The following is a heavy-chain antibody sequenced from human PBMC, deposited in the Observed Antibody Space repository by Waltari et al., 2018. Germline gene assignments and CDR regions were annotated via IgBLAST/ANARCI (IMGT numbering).Heavy chain of an antibody. CDR1: GGSISSSNW. CDR3: ARGFVAVAEGGIWWVDP. Sequence: QVQLQESGPGLVKPSGTLSLTCAVSGGSISSSNWWSWVRQPPGKGLEWIGEIYHSGGTYDNPALKNRVTISVDKYKNQVSRKLSSGTAADTAVDYWARGFVAVAEGGIWWVDPWGQGTLVTVSS. CDR2: IYHSGGT. J-gene: IGHJ5*02. V-gene: IGHV4-4*02. D-gene: IGHD6-19*01.